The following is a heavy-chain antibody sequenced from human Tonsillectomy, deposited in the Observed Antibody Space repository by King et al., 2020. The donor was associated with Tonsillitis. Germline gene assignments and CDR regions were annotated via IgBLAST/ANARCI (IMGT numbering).Heavy chain of an antibody. V-gene: IGHV5-51*01. D-gene: IGHD3-10*01. J-gene: IGHJ5*02. CDR2: IYPGNSDT. Sequence: VQLVESGAEVKKPGESLKISCKGSGYNFASHWIGWVRQMPGKGLEWMGIIYPGNSDTRYSPSFQGQVTISADKSISTAYLQWSSLKASDTAMYYCARHAHDGSGNYDRWFDPWGQGTLVTVSS. CDR3: ARHAHDGSGNYDRWFDP. CDR1: GYNFASHW.